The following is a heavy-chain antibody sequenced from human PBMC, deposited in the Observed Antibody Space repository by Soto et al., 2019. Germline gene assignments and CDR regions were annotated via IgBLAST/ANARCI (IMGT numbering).Heavy chain of an antibody. J-gene: IGHJ5*02. Sequence: QVQLVESGGGVVQPGRSLRLSCAASGFTFSSYAMHWVRQAPGKGLEWVAVISYDGSNKYYADSVKGRFTISRDNSKNTLYLQMNSLRAEDTAVYYCARGSSSWYFGIDPWGQGILVTVSS. V-gene: IGHV3-30-3*01. CDR1: GFTFSSYA. CDR2: ISYDGSNK. CDR3: ARGSSSWYFGIDP. D-gene: IGHD6-13*01.